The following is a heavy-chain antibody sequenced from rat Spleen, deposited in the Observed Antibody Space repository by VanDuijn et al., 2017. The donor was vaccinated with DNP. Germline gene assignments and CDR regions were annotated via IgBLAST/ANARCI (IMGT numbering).Heavy chain of an antibody. J-gene: IGHJ4*01. CDR3: ASYFYDGYFAMDA. Sequence: EVQLVESGGGLVQPGRSMKLSCVASGIIFSDCDMAWVRQAPKKGLEWVATIIYDGSRTYYRDSVKGRFTISRDNAKSTLYLQMNSLRSEDTATYYCASYFYDGYFAMDAWGQGTSVTVSS. D-gene: IGHD1-12*03. V-gene: IGHV5S10*01. CDR1: GIIFSDCD. CDR2: IIYDGSRT.